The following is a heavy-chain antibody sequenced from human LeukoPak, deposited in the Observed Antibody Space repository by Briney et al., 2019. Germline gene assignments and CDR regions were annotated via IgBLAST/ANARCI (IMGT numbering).Heavy chain of an antibody. CDR2: ISWNSGSI. J-gene: IGHJ5*02. CDR3: ARGNSGSYPNWFDP. V-gene: IGHV3-9*01. Sequence: GGSLRLSCAASGFTFDDYAMHWVRQAPGKGLEWVSGISWNSGSIGYADSVKGRFTISRDNSKNTLYLQMNSLRAEDTAVYYCARGNSGSYPNWFDPWGQGTLVTVSS. CDR1: GFTFDDYA. D-gene: IGHD1-26*01.